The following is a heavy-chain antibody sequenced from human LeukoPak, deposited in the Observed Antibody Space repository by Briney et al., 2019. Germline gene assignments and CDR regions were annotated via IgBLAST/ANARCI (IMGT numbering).Heavy chain of an antibody. CDR1: GFTFRSYA. CDR2: ISASGGST. Sequence: SGGSLRLSCAASGFTFRSYAMNRVRQAPGKGLEWVSTISASGGSTYYADSVKGRFTISRDNSRNTLYLQMNSLRAEDTAIYYCAKDRVDTTMAAFDYWGQGTLVTVSS. V-gene: IGHV3-23*01. CDR3: AKDRVDTTMAAFDY. D-gene: IGHD5-18*01. J-gene: IGHJ4*02.